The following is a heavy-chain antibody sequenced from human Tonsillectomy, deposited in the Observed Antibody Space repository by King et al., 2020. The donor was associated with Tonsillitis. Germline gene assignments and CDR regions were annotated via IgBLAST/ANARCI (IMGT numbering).Heavy chain of an antibody. CDR1: GGSFSVYY. CDR2: INHSGST. V-gene: IGHV4-34*01. Sequence: VQLQQWGAGLLKPSETLSLTCAVYGGSFSVYYWSWIRQPPGKGLEWIGEINHSGSTNSNPSLKSRVTISVDTSKNQFSLTLSSVTAADTAVYYCAMGRRTMIVATGYFDLWGRGTLVTVSS. CDR3: AMGRRTMIVATGYFDL. J-gene: IGHJ2*01. D-gene: IGHD3-22*01.